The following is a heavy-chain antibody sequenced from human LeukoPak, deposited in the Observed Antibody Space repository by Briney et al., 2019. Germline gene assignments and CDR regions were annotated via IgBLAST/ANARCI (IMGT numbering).Heavy chain of an antibody. J-gene: IGHJ4*02. CDR3: ARRGRRYSYGPIDY. D-gene: IGHD5-18*01. Sequence: SETLSLTCAVYGESLNSYYWSWVRQPPGEGLEWIGEIYESGTTEYNPSLKSRVTISMIPSKQQFSLSLSSVSAADTAVYYCARRGRRYSYGPIDYWGQGTLVTVSS. CDR2: IYESGTT. CDR1: GESLNSYY. V-gene: IGHV4-34*01.